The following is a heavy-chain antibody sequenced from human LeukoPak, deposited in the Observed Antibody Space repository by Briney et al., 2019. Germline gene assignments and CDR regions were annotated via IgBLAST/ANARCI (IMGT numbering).Heavy chain of an antibody. Sequence: GASVKVSCKASGYTFTSYGISWVRQAPGQGLEWMGWISAYNGNTNYAQKLQGRVTMTTDTSTSTAYMELSSLRSEDTAVYYCAREFGVRGVMPYYFDYWGQGTLVTVSS. CDR3: AREFGVRGVMPYYFDY. CDR2: ISAYNGNT. CDR1: GYTFTSYG. V-gene: IGHV1-18*01. J-gene: IGHJ4*02. D-gene: IGHD3-10*01.